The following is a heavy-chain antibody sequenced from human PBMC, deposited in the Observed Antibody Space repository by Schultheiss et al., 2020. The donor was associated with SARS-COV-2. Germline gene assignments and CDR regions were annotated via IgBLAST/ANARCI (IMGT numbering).Heavy chain of an antibody. CDR2: VSSSGSTI. CDR3: ARGGPLKFDP. J-gene: IGHJ5*02. Sequence: GGSLRLSCAASGFIFSDYYMSWIRQAPGQGLEWVSSVSSSGSTIYYADSIKGRFTISRDNAKKSLYLQMNSLRAEDTAVYYCARGGPLKFDPWGQGTLVTVSS. D-gene: IGHD3-16*01. CDR1: GFIFSDYY. V-gene: IGHV3-11*01.